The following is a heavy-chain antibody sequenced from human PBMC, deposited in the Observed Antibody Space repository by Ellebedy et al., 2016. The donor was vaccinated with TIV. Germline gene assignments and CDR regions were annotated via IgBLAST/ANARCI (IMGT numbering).Heavy chain of an antibody. CDR2: VSSDGSNT. V-gene: IGHV3-30*03. Sequence: GESLKISCAASGFTFSSYDMHWVRQAPGKGLEWVAIVSSDGSNTYYADSVKGRFTISRDNSKNTLFLQMNSLRAEDTGVFWCARHKDDFVVVTAPVIFWGQGTRVTVSS. J-gene: IGHJ4*02. CDR3: ARHKDDFVVVTAPVIF. CDR1: GFTFSSYD. D-gene: IGHD2-21*02.